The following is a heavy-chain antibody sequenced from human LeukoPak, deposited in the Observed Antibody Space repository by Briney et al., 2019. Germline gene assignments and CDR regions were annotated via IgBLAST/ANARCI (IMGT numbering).Heavy chain of an antibody. CDR1: GFTFNNYA. D-gene: IGHD5-12*01. CDR3: ARMGYAPPYYYYYMDV. Sequence: PGGSLRLSCAASGFTFNNYAMTWVRQASGKGPEWVSVIYSGGSTYYADSVKGRFTISRDNSKNTLYLQMNSLRAEDTAVYYCARMGYAPPYYYYYMDVWGKGTTVTISS. CDR2: IYSGGST. J-gene: IGHJ6*03. V-gene: IGHV3-53*01.